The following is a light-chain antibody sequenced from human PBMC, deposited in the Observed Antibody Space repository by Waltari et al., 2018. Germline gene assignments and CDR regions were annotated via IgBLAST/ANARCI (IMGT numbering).Light chain of an antibody. Sequence: QSALTQPASVSGSPGQSITISCTGTSSDIGGYNYVSWYQQHPGKAPKLMIFAVTKRPSGVSDRFSGSKSGNTASLTISGLHTDDESDYYCSSYTSTNTVIFGGGTKVTVL. CDR2: AVT. CDR3: SSYTSTNTVI. J-gene: IGLJ2*01. V-gene: IGLV2-14*03. CDR1: SSDIGGYNY.